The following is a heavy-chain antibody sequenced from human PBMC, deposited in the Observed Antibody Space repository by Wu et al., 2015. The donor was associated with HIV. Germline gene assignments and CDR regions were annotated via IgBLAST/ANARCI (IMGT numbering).Heavy chain of an antibody. Sequence: QVQLVQSGAEVKKPGSSVKVSCKASGGTFSSYAISWVRQAPGQGLEWMGRIIPIFGTANYAQKFQGRVTITADESTSTAYMELSSLRSEDTAVYYCARELVGGGSGSRRHYYYYGMDVWGQGTTVTVSS. D-gene: IGHD3-10*01. CDR1: GGTFSSYA. CDR3: ARELVGGGSGSRRHYYYYGMDV. V-gene: IGHV1-69*13. J-gene: IGHJ6*02. CDR2: IIPIFGTA.